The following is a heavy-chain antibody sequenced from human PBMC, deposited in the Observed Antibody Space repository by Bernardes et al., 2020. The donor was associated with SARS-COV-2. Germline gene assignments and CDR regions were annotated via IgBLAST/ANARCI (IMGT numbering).Heavy chain of an antibody. CDR1: GDSISSGGYY. D-gene: IGHD6-19*01. CDR3: ARGSFSSGWYSAV. CDR2: IYFTGST. J-gene: IGHJ4*02. V-gene: IGHV4-31*03. Sequence: SETLSLTCTVSGDSISSGGYYWTWIRQPPGKGLEWVGYIYFTGSTYYNPSLKSRVTISIDMSKNEFSLKLSSVTAADSAVYYCARGSFSSGWYSAVWGQGTLLTVSS.